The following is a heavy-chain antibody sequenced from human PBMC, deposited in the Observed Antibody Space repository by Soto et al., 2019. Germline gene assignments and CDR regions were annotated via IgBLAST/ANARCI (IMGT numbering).Heavy chain of an antibody. CDR1: GFTFSTNL. CDR2: ISTSSTYI. V-gene: IGHV3-21*06. J-gene: IGHJ3*02. CDR3: ASDPGEDFHWSHGFDI. Sequence: GGSLRLSCAASGFTFSTNLMHWVRQGPGKGLVWVSSISTSSTYIYYADSVKGRFTISRDNAKDSLYLQMNSLRAEDTAVYYCASDPGEDFHWSHGFDIWGQGTMVTVSS. D-gene: IGHD3-9*01.